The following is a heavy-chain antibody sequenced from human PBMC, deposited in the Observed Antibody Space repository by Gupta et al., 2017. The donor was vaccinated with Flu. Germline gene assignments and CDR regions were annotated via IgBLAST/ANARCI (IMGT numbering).Heavy chain of an antibody. CDR3: AKDRYDSWTFDD. CDR1: GFAFSSHV. Sequence: QVQLVESGGGVVQPGRSLRVSCVVSGFAFSSHVMHWVRQAPGKGLEWVTAISNDGSKKDYADSVRGRFTISRDNSKNTVYLQMDSLRGEDTAVYYCAKDRYDSWTFDDCGQGTLVTVSS. CDR2: ISNDGSKK. J-gene: IGHJ5*02. D-gene: IGHD3-9*01. V-gene: IGHV3-30*18.